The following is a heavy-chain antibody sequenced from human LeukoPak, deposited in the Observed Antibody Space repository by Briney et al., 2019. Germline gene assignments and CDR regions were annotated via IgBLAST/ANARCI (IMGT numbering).Heavy chain of an antibody. D-gene: IGHD6-6*01. CDR1: GDSISSSSFY. Sequence: PSETLSLTCIVSGDSISSSSFYWGWIRQPPGKELEWIGNIYYSATTHYNPSLKSRVTMSIDRTKNQFSLKLSSVTAADTAVYYCARHAHSSIAANIDYWGQGTQVTVSS. CDR3: ARHAHSSIAANIDY. V-gene: IGHV4-39*01. J-gene: IGHJ4*02. CDR2: IYYSATT.